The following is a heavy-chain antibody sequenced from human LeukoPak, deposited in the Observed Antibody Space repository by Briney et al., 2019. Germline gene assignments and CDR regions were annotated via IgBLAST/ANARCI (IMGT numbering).Heavy chain of an antibody. V-gene: IGHV3-30-3*01. CDR2: ISYDGSNK. D-gene: IGHD2-2*01. CDR1: GFTFSSYA. Sequence: GGSLRLSCAASGFTFSSYAMHWVRQAPGKGLEWVAVISYDGSNKYYADSVKGRFTISRDNSKNTLYLQMNSLRAEDTALYYCAKVVRYGQLAFDYWGQGTLVTVSA. CDR3: AKVVRYGQLAFDY. J-gene: IGHJ4*02.